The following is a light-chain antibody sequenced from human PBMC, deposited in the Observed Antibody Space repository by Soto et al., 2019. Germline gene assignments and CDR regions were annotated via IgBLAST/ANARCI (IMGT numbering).Light chain of an antibody. V-gene: IGKV3-11*01. Sequence: EIVLTQSPATLSLSPGERATLSCRASQSVSAYLAWYQQKPGQPPRLLIYDASNRATGIPARFSGSGSGKDFTLTISSLETEESAVYYCQQRTIPLTFGGGTKVEIK. J-gene: IGKJ4*01. CDR2: DAS. CDR3: QQRTIPLT. CDR1: QSVSAY.